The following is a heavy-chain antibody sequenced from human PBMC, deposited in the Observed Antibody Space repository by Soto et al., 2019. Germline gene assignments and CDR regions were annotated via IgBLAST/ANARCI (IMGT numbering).Heavy chain of an antibody. V-gene: IGHV3-30*18. Sequence: LGGSLRLSCAASGFTFSSYGMHWVRQAPGKGLEWVAVISYDGSNKYYADSVKGRFTISRDNSKNTLYLQMNSLRAEDTAVYYCAKEGGRAAAGTFDYWGQGTLVTVSS. CDR3: AKEGGRAAAGTFDY. J-gene: IGHJ4*02. CDR1: GFTFSSYG. CDR2: ISYDGSNK. D-gene: IGHD6-13*01.